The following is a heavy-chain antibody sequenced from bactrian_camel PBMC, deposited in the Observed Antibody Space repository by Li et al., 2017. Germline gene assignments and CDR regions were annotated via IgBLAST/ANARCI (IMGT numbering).Heavy chain of an antibody. CDR2: VYFGGGST. CDR3: RCVDYGRSW. CDR1: GHTYSSNC. D-gene: IGHD1*01. Sequence: QLVESGGGSVQPGGSLRLSCGASGHTYSSNCMGWFRQAPGKERGGVAFVYFGGGSTYYADSVTGRFTISQDNAKTTVYLQMNSLKAEDTAMYTCRCVDYGRSWWGQGTQVTVSS. J-gene: IGHJ6*01. V-gene: IGHV3S40*01.